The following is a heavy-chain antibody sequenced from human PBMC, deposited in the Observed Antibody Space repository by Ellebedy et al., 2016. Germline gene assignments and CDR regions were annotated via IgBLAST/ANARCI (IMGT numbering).Heavy chain of an antibody. V-gene: IGHV4-39*07. Sequence: SETLSLTCTVSGGSISSSSYYWGWIRQPPGKGLEWIGSIYYSGSTYYNPSPKSRVTISVDTSKNQFSLKLSSVTAADTAVYYCAGKPYYYDSSGYYQDYWGQGTLVTVSS. CDR1: GGSISSSSYY. CDR2: IYYSGST. CDR3: AGKPYYYDSSGYYQDY. J-gene: IGHJ4*02. D-gene: IGHD3-22*01.